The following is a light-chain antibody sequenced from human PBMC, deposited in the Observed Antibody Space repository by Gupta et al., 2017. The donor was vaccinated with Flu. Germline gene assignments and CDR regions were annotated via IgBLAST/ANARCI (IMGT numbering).Light chain of an antibody. CDR3: QQLNSYPLT. J-gene: IGKJ4*01. CDR1: QDISTY. V-gene: IGKV1-9*01. CDR2: SAS. Sequence: DIQFTQSPSFLSASVGDRVTITCRASQDISTYLAWYQQNPGKAPKLLIYSASTLQSGVPSRFSGSGSGTEFTLTISSLQPEDFATYHCQQLNSYPLTFGGGTKVEVK.